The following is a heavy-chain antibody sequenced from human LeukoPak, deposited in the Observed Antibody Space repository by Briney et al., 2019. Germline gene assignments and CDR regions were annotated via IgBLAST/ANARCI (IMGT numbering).Heavy chain of an antibody. Sequence: SETLSLTCTVSGGSVSSGSNYWSWIRQPPGKGLEWIGCIYYSGNTNYNPSLKSRVTISIDTSKNQFSLKLSSVTAADTAVYYCARDYAFDIWGQGTMVTVSS. V-gene: IGHV4-61*01. CDR1: GGSVSSGSNY. CDR3: ARDYAFDI. CDR2: IYYSGNT. J-gene: IGHJ3*02.